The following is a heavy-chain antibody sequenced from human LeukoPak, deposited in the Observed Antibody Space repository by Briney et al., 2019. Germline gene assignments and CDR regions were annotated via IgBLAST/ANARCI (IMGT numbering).Heavy chain of an antibody. Sequence: GGSPRLTCAASGFTVSSNYMSWVRQAPGKGLEWVSVIYSGGSTYYADSVKGRFTISRDNSKNTLYLQMNSLRAEDTAVYYCARRSDYYDFDYWGQGTLVTVSS. V-gene: IGHV3-53*01. D-gene: IGHD3-22*01. CDR1: GFTVSSNY. CDR3: ARRSDYYDFDY. J-gene: IGHJ4*02. CDR2: IYSGGST.